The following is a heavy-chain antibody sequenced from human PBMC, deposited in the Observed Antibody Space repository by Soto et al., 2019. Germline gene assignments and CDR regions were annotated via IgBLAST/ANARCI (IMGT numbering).Heavy chain of an antibody. CDR1: GGSISSGGYS. D-gene: IGHD3-10*01. CDR3: ARAIGWFGELLGGYYFDY. CDR2: IYHSGST. J-gene: IGHJ4*02. Sequence: QLQLQESGSGLVKPSQTLSLTCAVSGGSISSGGYSWSWIRQPPGKGLEWIGYIYHSGSTYYNPSLKSRVTISVDRSKNPFSLKLSSATAADTAVYYCARAIGWFGELLGGYYFDYWGQGTLVTVSS. V-gene: IGHV4-30-2*01.